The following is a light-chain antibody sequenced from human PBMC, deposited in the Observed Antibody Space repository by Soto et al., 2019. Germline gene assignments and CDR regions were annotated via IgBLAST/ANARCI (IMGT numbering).Light chain of an antibody. V-gene: IGLV2-14*01. Sequence: LTQPSSVSVSLGQSITIAFTGTSTDFGGQNYVSWYQQHPGRAPKLILYEVSNRPSGVSNRFSGSKSGNTASLTISGLQAEDVADYYCSSYTDVVTLEVFGPGTKVTVL. J-gene: IGLJ1*01. CDR2: EVS. CDR1: STDFGGQNY. CDR3: SSYTDVVTLEV.